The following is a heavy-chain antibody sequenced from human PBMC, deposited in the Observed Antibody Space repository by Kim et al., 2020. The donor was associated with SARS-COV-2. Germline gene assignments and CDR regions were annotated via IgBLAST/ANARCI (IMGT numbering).Heavy chain of an antibody. D-gene: IGHD3-16*01. CDR3: ARGGFYTSCDY. CDR2: T. Sequence: TNYADSVRGRFNISRDNANNSLYLQLNSLGPEDTAVYYCARGGFYTSCDYWGQGTLVTVSS. J-gene: IGHJ4*02. V-gene: IGHV3-11*05.